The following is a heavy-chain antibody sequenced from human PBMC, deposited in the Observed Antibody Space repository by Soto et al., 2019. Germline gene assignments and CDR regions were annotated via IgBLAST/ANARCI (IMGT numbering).Heavy chain of an antibody. Sequence: QVQLQESGPGLVKPSETLSLTCTVSGGSISSDYWSWIRQSPGKGLEWIGYMYNSGSTNYNPSLKSRVTISVDTSKNQFSLKLNSVTAADTAVYYCARGHGDWGQGTLVTVSS. CDR2: MYNSGST. CDR3: ARGHGD. CDR1: GGSISSDY. V-gene: IGHV4-59*01. J-gene: IGHJ4*02.